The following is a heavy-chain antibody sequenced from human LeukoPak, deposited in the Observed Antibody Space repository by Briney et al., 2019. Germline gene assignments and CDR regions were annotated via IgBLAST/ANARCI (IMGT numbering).Heavy chain of an antibody. J-gene: IGHJ6*02. D-gene: IGHD6-13*01. CDR3: ARDRYGLGQSDRIAAAVSPYYYYGMDV. Sequence: ASVKVSCKASGGTFSSYAISWVRQAPGQGLEWMGRIIPILGIANYAQKFQGRVTITADKSTSTAYMELSSLRSEDTAVYYCARDRYGLGQSDRIAAAVSPYYYYGMDVWGQGTTVTVSS. CDR1: GGTFSSYA. CDR2: IIPILGIA. V-gene: IGHV1-69*04.